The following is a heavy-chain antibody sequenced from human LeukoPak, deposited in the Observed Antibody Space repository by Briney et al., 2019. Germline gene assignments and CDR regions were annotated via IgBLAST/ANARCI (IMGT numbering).Heavy chain of an antibody. CDR2: IYCSGGT. Sequence: SETLSLTCTVYGGSISSDYWSWIRQPPGKGLDWIGYIYCSGGTNYNPSLKSRVTISVDTSKKQFSLKLSSVIAADTAVYYCARVGTALDGGYWGQGIQVTVAS. CDR1: GGSISSDY. CDR3: ARVGTALDGGY. D-gene: IGHD2-15*01. V-gene: IGHV4-59*01. J-gene: IGHJ4*02.